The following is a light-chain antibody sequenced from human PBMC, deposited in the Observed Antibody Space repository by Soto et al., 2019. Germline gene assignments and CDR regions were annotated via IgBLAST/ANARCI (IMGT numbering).Light chain of an antibody. CDR2: GAS. Sequence: EIVMTQSPATLSVSPGERATLSCRASQSVSSNLAWYQQKPGQAPRLLIYGASTRATDIPGRFSGSGSVTEFTLTISSLQSEDFAVYYCQQYNNWPLFTFGPGTKVDIK. CDR1: QSVSSN. J-gene: IGKJ3*01. CDR3: QQYNNWPLFT. V-gene: IGKV3-15*01.